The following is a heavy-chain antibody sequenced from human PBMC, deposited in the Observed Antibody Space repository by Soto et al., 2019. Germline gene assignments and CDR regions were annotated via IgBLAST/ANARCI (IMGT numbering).Heavy chain of an antibody. CDR2: IIPILGVA. CDR3: ARVAEMGTGTNGYYYYMDV. J-gene: IGHJ6*03. V-gene: IGHV1-69*04. Sequence: QVQLVQSGAEVKKPGSSVKVSCKASGDTFSNHTISWVRQAPGQGLEWMGRIIPILGVANYAQKFQGRVTITADKSQSQAYMELSSLRTADTAVYYCARVAEMGTGTNGYYYYMDVWGKGTTVTVSS. D-gene: IGHD3-10*01. CDR1: GDTFSNHT.